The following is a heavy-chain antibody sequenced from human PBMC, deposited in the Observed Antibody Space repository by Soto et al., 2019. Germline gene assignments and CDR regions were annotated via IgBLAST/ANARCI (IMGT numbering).Heavy chain of an antibody. CDR3: ARYQDTAMAHHVDY. Sequence: QVQLVESGGGVVQPGRSLRLSCAASGFTFSSYAMHWVRQAPGKGLEWVAVISYDGSNKYYADSVKGRFTISRDNSKNTLYLQMNSLRAEDTAVYYCARYQDTAMAHHVDYWGQGTLVTVSS. J-gene: IGHJ4*02. V-gene: IGHV3-30-3*01. CDR2: ISYDGSNK. CDR1: GFTFSSYA. D-gene: IGHD5-18*01.